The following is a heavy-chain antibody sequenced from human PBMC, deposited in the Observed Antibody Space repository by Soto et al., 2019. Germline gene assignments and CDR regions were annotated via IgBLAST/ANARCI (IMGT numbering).Heavy chain of an antibody. J-gene: IGHJ4*02. V-gene: IGHV4-61*01. D-gene: IGHD2-15*01. CDR1: GDSVSSGSYY. CDR2: VYYSGST. Sequence: SETLSLTCTVSGDSVSSGSYYYNWIRQPPGKGLEWIGYVYYSGSTNYNPSPKSRVTISVDTSKNQFSLKLSSVTTADTAVYFCARDVRGLRQFDYWGQGTLVTVSS. CDR3: ARDVRGLRQFDY.